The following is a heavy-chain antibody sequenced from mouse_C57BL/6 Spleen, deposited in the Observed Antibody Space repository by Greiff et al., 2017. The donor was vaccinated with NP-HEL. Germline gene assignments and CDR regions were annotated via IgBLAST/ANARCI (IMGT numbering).Heavy chain of an antibody. J-gene: IGHJ2*01. V-gene: IGHV1-80*01. CDR3: ARDYSNYVYFDY. D-gene: IGHD2-5*01. CDR2: IYPGDGDT. Sequence: VQLQQSGAELVKPGASVKISCKASGYAFSSYWMNWVKQRPGKGLEWIGQIYPGDGDTNYNRKFKGKATLTADKSSSTAYMQLSSLTSEDSAVYFCARDYSNYVYFDYWGQGTTLTVSS. CDR1: GYAFSSYW.